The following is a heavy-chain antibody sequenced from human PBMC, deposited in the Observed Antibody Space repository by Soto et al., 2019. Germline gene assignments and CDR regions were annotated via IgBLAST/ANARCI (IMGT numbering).Heavy chain of an antibody. V-gene: IGHV3-21*01. CDR3: ARDPGLAAPRHAFDI. D-gene: IGHD6-13*01. CDR2: ISSSSSYI. J-gene: IGHJ3*02. CDR1: GFTFSSYS. Sequence: GGSLRLSCAASGFTFSSYSMNWVRQAPGKGLEWVSSISSSSSYIYYADSVKGRFTISRDNAKNSLYLQMNSLRAEDTAVYYCARDPGLAAPRHAFDIRGQQAMVTISS.